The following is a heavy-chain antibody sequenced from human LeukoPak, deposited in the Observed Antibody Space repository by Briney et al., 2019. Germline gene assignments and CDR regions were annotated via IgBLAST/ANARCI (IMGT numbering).Heavy chain of an antibody. V-gene: IGHV3-23*01. CDR2: ISGSGGST. J-gene: IGHJ3*02. CDR3: ARDSSSDYVLFDI. D-gene: IGHD3-16*01. CDR1: GFTFSSYA. Sequence: GGSLRLSCAASGFTFSSYAMSWVRQAPGKGLEWVSAISGSGGSTYYADSVKGRFTISRDNAKNTLYLQMNSLRAEDTAVYYCARDSSSDYVLFDIWGQGTMVTVSS.